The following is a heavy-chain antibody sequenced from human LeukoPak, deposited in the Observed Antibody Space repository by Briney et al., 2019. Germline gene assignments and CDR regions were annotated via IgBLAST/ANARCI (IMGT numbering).Heavy chain of an antibody. CDR1: GGSISSGSYY. Sequence: SETLSLTCTVSGGSISSGSYYWSWIRQPAGKGLEWIGRIYTSGSTNYNPSLKSRVTISVDTSKNQFSLKLSSVTAADTAVYYCARSKGTYYDFWCGAGGSWFDPWGQGTLVTVSS. J-gene: IGHJ5*02. CDR2: IYTSGST. CDR3: ARSKGTYYDFWCGAGGSWFDP. V-gene: IGHV4-61*02. D-gene: IGHD3-3*01.